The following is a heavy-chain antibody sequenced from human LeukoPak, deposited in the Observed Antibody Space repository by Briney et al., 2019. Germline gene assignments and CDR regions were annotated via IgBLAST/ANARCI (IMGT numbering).Heavy chain of an antibody. CDR1: GFTFSSYA. CDR2: ISGSGGST. CDR3: AKNRCGGGSCYLLDWFDP. J-gene: IGHJ5*02. V-gene: IGHV3-23*01. D-gene: IGHD2-15*01. Sequence: GGSLRLSCAASGFTFSSYAMSWVRQAPGKGLEWVSAISGSGGSTYYADSVKGRFTISRDNSKNTLYLQMNSLRAEDTAVYYCAKNRCGGGSCYLLDWFDPWGQGTLVTVSS.